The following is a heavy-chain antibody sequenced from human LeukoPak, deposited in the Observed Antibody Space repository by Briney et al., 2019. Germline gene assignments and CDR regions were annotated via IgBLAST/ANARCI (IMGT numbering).Heavy chain of an antibody. CDR2: ISSSSSYI. CDR3: ARDSLGGIAAAGLYGMDV. J-gene: IGHJ6*02. D-gene: IGHD6-13*01. Sequence: GGSLRLSCAASGFTFSSYSMNWVRQAPGRGLEWVSCISSSSSYIYYADSVKGRFTISRDNAKNSLYLQMNSLRAKDTAVYYCARDSLGGIAAAGLYGMDVWGQGTTVTVSS. CDR1: GFTFSSYS. V-gene: IGHV3-21*01.